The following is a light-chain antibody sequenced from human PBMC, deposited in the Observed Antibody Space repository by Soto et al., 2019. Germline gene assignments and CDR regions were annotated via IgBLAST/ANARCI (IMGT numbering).Light chain of an antibody. CDR3: QQRSNWPVT. CDR1: QSVSSY. CDR2: DAS. J-gene: IGKJ3*01. V-gene: IGKV3-11*01. Sequence: EIVLTQSPATLSLSPGERATLSVRASQSVSSYLAWYQQKPGQAPRLLIYDASNRATGIPARFSGSGSGKDFTLTISSLETEDFAVYYCQQRSNWPVTFCPGTKVDIK.